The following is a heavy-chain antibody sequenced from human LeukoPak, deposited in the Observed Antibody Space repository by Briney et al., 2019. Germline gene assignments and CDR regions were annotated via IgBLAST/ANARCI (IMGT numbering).Heavy chain of an antibody. V-gene: IGHV4-59*12. J-gene: IGHJ4*02. CDR3: ARGPRLNWNYRGDFDY. Sequence: PSETLSLTCTVSGGSISSYYWSWLRQPPGKGLEWIGYIYYSGSTNYNPSLKSRVTISVDTSKNQFSLKLSSVTAADTAVYYCARGPRLNWNYRGDFDYWGQGTLVTVSS. CDR2: IYYSGST. CDR1: GGSISSYY. D-gene: IGHD1-7*01.